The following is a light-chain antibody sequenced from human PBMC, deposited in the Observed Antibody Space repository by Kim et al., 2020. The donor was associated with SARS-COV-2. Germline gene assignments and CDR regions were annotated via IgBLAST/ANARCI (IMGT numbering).Light chain of an antibody. V-gene: IGKV4-1*01. J-gene: IGKJ4*01. CDR3: KQYYDIPFT. CDR2: WAS. Sequence: RVTITCKSNQSVLYTSNNRDYLGWYQQKAGQPPKLLVHWASTRESGVPARFSGSGSGTDFTLTISSLQAEDVAVYYCKQYYDIPFTFGGGTKLEI. CDR1: QSVLYTSNNRDY.